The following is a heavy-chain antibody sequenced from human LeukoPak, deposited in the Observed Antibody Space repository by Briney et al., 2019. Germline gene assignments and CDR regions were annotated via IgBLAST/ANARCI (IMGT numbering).Heavy chain of an antibody. CDR1: GFTFKTHA. CDR3: AKRLMRNYYYHYAMDV. J-gene: IGHJ6*02. Sequence: PGGSLRLSCAASGFTFKTHAMSWVRQAPGKGLEWVSRIDDSGVIRSYADSVKGRFTISRDNSKMTLTLQMNSLRAEDTAVYYCAKRLMRNYYYHYAMDVWGQGTTVTVSS. V-gene: IGHV3-23*01. D-gene: IGHD2-8*01. CDR2: IDDSGVIR.